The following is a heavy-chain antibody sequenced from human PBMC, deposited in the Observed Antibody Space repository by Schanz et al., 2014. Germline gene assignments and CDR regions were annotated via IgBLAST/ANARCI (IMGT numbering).Heavy chain of an antibody. D-gene: IGHD1-26*01. CDR2: INSISTYI. CDR1: GFTFSSFS. Sequence: EVQLLESGGGLVKPGGSLRLSCAASGFTFSSFSMHWVRRPPGGGLQWVSSINSISTYIRYADSVKGRYTISRDNSKNTLYLQMNSLRAEDTAIYYCAKGRTVWSGSDRKYYFDYWGQGTLVTVSS. CDR3: AKGRTVWSGSDRKYYFDY. J-gene: IGHJ4*02. V-gene: IGHV3-21*04.